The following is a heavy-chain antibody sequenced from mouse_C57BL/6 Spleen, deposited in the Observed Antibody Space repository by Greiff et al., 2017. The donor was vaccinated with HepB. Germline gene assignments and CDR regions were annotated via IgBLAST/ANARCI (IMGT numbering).Heavy chain of an antibody. CDR1: GYAFSSYW. V-gene: IGHV1-80*01. CDR2: IYPGDGDT. CDR3: ARRPDYYGNYYYAMDY. J-gene: IGHJ4*01. Sequence: QVQLQQSGAELVKPGASVKISCKASGYAFSSYWMNWVKQRPGKGLEWIGQIYPGDGDTNYNGKFKDKVTLTADKSSSTAYMQLSSLTSEDSAVYYCARRPDYYGNYYYAMDYWGQGTSVTVSS. D-gene: IGHD2-1*01.